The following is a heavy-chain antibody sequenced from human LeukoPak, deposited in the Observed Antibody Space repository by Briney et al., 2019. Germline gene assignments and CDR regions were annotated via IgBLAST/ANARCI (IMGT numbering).Heavy chain of an antibody. D-gene: IGHD3-3*01. V-gene: IGHV1-69*01. CDR2: IIPIFGTA. CDR3: ARSPGLFGVVSFFDY. Sequence: SVKVSCKASGGTFSSYAISWVRQAPGQGLEWMGGIIPIFGTANYAQKFQGRVTITADESTSTAYMELSSLRTEDTAVYYCARSPGLFGVVSFFDYWGQGTLVAVSS. CDR1: GGTFSSYA. J-gene: IGHJ4*02.